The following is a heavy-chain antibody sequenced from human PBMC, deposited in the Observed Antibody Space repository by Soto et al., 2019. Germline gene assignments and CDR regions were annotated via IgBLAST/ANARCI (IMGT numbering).Heavy chain of an antibody. V-gene: IGHV1-58*01. CDR2: IVVGSGNT. CDR3: AANQRYYYYGMDV. CDR1: GFTFTSSA. Sequence: QMPLVQSGPEVKKPGTSVKVSCKASGFTFTSSAVQWVRQARGQRLEWIGWIVVGSGNTNYAQKFQERVTITRDMSTSTAYMELSSLRSEDTAVYYCAANQRYYYYGMDVWGQGTTVTVSS. J-gene: IGHJ6*02.